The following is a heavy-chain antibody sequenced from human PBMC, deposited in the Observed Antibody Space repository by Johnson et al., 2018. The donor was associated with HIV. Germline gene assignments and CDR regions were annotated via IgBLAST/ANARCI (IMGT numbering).Heavy chain of an antibody. D-gene: IGHD1-7*01. CDR1: GFTFSSYW. CDR3: AKDLVGNSGAFDI. CDR2: IKQDGSEK. V-gene: IGHV3-7*01. Sequence: VQLVESGGGVVQPGRSLRLSCAASGFTFSSYWMSWVRQAPGKGLEWVANIKQDGSEKYYVDSVKGRFTISRDNAKNSLYLQMNSLRAGDTAVYYCAKDLVGNSGAFDIWGQGTLVSVSS. J-gene: IGHJ3*02.